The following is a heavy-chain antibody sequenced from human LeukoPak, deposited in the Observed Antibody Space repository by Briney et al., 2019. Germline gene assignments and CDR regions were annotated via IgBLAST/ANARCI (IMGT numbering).Heavy chain of an antibody. V-gene: IGHV1-2*02. CDR2: INPNSGGT. CDR1: GYTFTGYY. D-gene: IGHD3-16*01. Sequence: ASVKVSCKASGYTFTGYYMHWVRLAPGQGLEWMGWINPNSGGTNYAQKFQGRVTMTRDTSISTAYMELSRLRSDDTAVYYCARQSSRGIDWFDPWGQGTLVTVSS. J-gene: IGHJ5*02. CDR3: ARQSSRGIDWFDP.